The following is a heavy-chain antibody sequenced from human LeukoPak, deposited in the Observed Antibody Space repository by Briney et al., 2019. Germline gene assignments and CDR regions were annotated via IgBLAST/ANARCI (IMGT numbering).Heavy chain of an antibody. Sequence: GGSLRLSCAASGFTFSSYSMNWVRQAPGKGLEWVSSISSSSSYIYYADSVKGRFTISRDNAKNSLYLQMNSLRAEDTAVYYCARDYYDSSGYYYFDYWGQGTLVTVSS. CDR3: ARDYYDSSGYYYFDY. CDR1: GFTFSSYS. V-gene: IGHV3-21*01. J-gene: IGHJ4*02. D-gene: IGHD3-22*01. CDR2: ISSSSSYI.